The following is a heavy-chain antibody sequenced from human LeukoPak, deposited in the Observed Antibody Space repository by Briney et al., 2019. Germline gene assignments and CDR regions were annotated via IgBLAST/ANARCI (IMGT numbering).Heavy chain of an antibody. J-gene: IGHJ4*02. CDR2: IHTSGTS. CDR3: ARFSFSGDSWYPEDY. CDR1: GGSINNYF. Sequence: KPSETLSLTCTVSGGSINNYFWSWIRQPAGKGLEWLGRIHTSGTSNYNPSLKSRVTMSLDTSNNRFSLKLTSVTAADTAIYYCARFSFSGDSWYPEDYWGQGTLVTVSS. V-gene: IGHV4-4*07. D-gene: IGHD2-15*01.